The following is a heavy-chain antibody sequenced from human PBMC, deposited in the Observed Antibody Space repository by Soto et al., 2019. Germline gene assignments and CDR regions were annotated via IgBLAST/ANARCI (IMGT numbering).Heavy chain of an antibody. D-gene: IGHD6-13*01. CDR3: ARDNGIAGSFDP. J-gene: IGHJ5*02. CDR1: GFTFRSYS. CDR2: ISISSRTI. Sequence: GGSLRLSCAASGFTFRSYSMNWVRQAPGKGLEWVSYISISSRTIYYADSVKGRFTISRDDAKNSLYLQMNSLRDEDTSVYYCARDNGIAGSFDPWGQGTLVTVSS. V-gene: IGHV3-48*02.